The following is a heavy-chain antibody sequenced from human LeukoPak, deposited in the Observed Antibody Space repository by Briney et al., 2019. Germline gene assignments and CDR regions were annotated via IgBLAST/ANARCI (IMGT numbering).Heavy chain of an antibody. J-gene: IGHJ4*02. D-gene: IGHD2-2*02. V-gene: IGHV1-8*01. CDR2: MNPNSGNT. Sequence: ASVKVSCKASGYTFTSYDINWVRQATGQGLEWMGWMNPNSGNTGYAQKFQGRVTMTRNTSISTAYMELSSLRSEDTAVYYCARARKGCSSTSCYRHFDYWGQGTLVTVSS. CDR1: GYTFTSYD. CDR3: ARARKGCSSTSCYRHFDY.